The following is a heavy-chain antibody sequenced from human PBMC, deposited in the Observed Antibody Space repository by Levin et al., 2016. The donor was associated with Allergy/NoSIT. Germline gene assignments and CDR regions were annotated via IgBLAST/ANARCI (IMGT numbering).Heavy chain of an antibody. Sequence: VRQAPGKGLEWVGRIKRDIDGATADYAAPVKGRFIISRDDSKNMVYLQMNSLKTDDTAVYYCGSGHGGYDTNGMDVWGQGTTVTVSS. CDR2: IKRDIDGATA. J-gene: IGHJ6*02. V-gene: IGHV3-15*01. D-gene: IGHD5-12*01. CDR3: GSGHGGYDTNGMDV.